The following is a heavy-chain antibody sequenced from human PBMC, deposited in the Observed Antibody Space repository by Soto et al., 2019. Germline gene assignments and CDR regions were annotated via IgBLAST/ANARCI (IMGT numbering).Heavy chain of an antibody. Sequence: QVQLVQSGAEVKKPGASVKVSCKASGYTFTSYGINWVRQAPGQGLEWMGRISTFNGNTKFAPKFQGRVTMTTDTDTTTVYMELRSLRSNDTAVYYCARERGLTVSTLLGYWGQGSLVTASS. J-gene: IGHJ4*02. CDR3: ARERGLTVSTLLGY. D-gene: IGHD2-21*01. CDR1: GYTFTSYG. CDR2: ISTFNGNT. V-gene: IGHV1-18*01.